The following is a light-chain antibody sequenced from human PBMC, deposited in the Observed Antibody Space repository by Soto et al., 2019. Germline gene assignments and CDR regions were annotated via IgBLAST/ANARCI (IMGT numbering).Light chain of an antibody. J-gene: IGKJ3*01. V-gene: IGKV1-27*01. CDR3: QKYNTAPLT. CDR2: GAS. Sequence: DIQLTQSPSYRSAYVGDRVTITCRASQGIGNSLAWYQQKPGKVPKLLIYGASTLQLGVPSRFSGGGSGTDFTLTISSLQPEDVAIYFCQKYNTAPLTFGPGTKVD. CDR1: QGIGNS.